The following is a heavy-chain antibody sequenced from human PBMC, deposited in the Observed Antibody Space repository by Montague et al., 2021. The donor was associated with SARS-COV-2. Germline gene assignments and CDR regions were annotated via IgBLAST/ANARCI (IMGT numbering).Heavy chain of an antibody. D-gene: IGHD4-23*01. CDR2: FYYSGGS. CDR1: GASISTGSDY. J-gene: IGHJ5*02. Sequence: SETLSLTCTASGASISTGSDYWTWIRQRPGRGLEWIGNFYYSGGSTYNPSLKSRVTISADTSKNLFSLTLKSVTASGTAVYYCARDRGDIYGGNSAWFDPWGQGTLVTVSS. CDR3: ARDRGDIYGGNSAWFDP. V-gene: IGHV4-61*03.